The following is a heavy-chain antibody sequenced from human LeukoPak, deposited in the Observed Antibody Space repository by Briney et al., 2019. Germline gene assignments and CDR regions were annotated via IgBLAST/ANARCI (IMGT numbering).Heavy chain of an antibody. J-gene: IGHJ4*02. D-gene: IGHD1-26*01. CDR3: ARDPGRGGSYFDY. V-gene: IGHV3-7*01. Sequence: PGGSLRLSCAASGFTFSTYLMSRVRQAPGKGLEWVAGIKQAGNDKYYVDSVKGRFTISRDDAKNSLYLQMNSLRAEDTAVYYCARDPGRGGSYFDYWGERTLVTVSS. CDR1: GFTFSTYL. CDR2: IKQAGNDK.